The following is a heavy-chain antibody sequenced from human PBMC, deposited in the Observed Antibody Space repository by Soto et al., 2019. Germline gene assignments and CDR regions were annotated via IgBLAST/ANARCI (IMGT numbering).Heavy chain of an antibody. D-gene: IGHD5-18*01. CDR1: GGSISSSSYY. J-gene: IGHJ6*02. V-gene: IGHV4-39*01. CDR2: IYYSGST. Sequence: ETLSLTCTVSGGSISSSSYYWGWIRQPPGKGLEWIGSIYYSGSTYYNPSLKSRVTISVDTSKNQFSLRLSSVTAADTAVYYCARHTEDTAMVKRVDYYYYGMDVWGQGTTVTVSS. CDR3: ARHTEDTAMVKRVDYYYYGMDV.